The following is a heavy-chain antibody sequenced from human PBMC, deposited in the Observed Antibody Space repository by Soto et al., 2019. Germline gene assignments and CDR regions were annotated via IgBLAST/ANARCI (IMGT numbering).Heavy chain of an antibody. V-gene: IGHV3-48*03. Sequence: VGSLRLSCAASRFTFSTYEMNWVRQAPGKGLEWVSYISTSGSTVYYADSVKGRFTISRDNTRNSLYLQMNSLRDEDTALYYCVRDCSCTLCTAVATRTFDYWGQGTLVTVSS. CDR2: ISTSGSTV. D-gene: IGHD5-12*01. CDR3: VRDCSCTLCTAVATRTFDY. CDR1: RFTFSTYE. J-gene: IGHJ4*02.